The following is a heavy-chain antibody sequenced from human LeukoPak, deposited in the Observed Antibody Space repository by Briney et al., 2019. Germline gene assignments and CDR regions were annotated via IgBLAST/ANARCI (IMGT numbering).Heavy chain of an antibody. V-gene: IGHV1-18*01. CDR1: GYSFTGNG. CDR3: VRDRGDIYGDNANFDY. Sequence: GASVKVSCKASGYSFTGNGIRWVRQAPGQGLEWMGWISGYRGDTNYAQSLQDRVTMTTDTSTSTAYMELRSLRSDDTAVYYCVRDRGDIYGDNANFDYWGQGTLVTVST. D-gene: IGHD4-23*01. J-gene: IGHJ4*02. CDR2: ISGYRGDT.